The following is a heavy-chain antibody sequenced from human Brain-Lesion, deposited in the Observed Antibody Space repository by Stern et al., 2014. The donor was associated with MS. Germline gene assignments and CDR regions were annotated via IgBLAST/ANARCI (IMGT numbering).Heavy chain of an antibody. J-gene: IGHJ6*02. CDR3: ARGRVVPGFQYYATDV. Sequence: VQLVESGPGLVKPSQTLSLSCTVSGGSISSGGYYWSWIRQPAGKGLEWIGRIFNSGSTSYNPSLKSRVTISKAPSKNQFPLRLNPMTAADTAVYYCARGRVVPGFQYYATDVWGQGTTVIVSS. CDR1: GGSISSGGYY. CDR2: IFNSGST. V-gene: IGHV4-61*02. D-gene: IGHD2-2*01.